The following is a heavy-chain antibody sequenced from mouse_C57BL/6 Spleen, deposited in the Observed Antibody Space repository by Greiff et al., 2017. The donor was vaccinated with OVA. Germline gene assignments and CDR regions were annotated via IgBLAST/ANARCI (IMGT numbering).Heavy chain of an antibody. J-gene: IGHJ3*01. CDR3: APYDYDDGFAY. V-gene: IGHV1-22*01. Sequence: EVKLMESGPELVKPGASVKMSCKASGYTFTDYNMHWVKQSHGKSLEWIGYINPNNGGTSYNQKFKGKATLTVNKSSSTAYMELRSLTSEDSAVYYCAPYDYDDGFAYWGQGTLVTVSA. CDR2: INPNNGGT. D-gene: IGHD2-4*01. CDR1: GYTFTDYN.